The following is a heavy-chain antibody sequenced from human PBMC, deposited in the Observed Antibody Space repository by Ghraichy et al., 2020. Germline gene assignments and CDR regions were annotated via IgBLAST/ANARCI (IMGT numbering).Heavy chain of an antibody. D-gene: IGHD6-13*01. V-gene: IGHV1-18*04. Sequence: ASVKVSCKASGYTFTSYGISWVRQAPGQGLEWMGWISAYNGNTNYAQKLQGRVTMTTDTSTSTAYMELRSLRSDDTAVYYCARVPQYYSSSWYGNWRTVDDAFDIWGQGTMVTVSS. J-gene: IGHJ3*02. CDR1: GYTFTSYG. CDR2: ISAYNGNT. CDR3: ARVPQYYSSSWYGNWRTVDDAFDI.